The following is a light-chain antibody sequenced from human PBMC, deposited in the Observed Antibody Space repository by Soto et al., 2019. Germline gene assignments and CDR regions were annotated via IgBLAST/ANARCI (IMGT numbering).Light chain of an antibody. J-gene: IGKJ1*01. Sequence: DIQMTQSPSSLSASVGDRVTITCRASQNIDTYLNWYQQKPGKAPKVLIYAASRLQSGVPSRFSGSGSGTDFTLIISSLQPEDFATYYCQQSYSTPRTFGQGTKV. CDR1: QNIDTY. CDR3: QQSYSTPRT. V-gene: IGKV1-39*01. CDR2: AAS.